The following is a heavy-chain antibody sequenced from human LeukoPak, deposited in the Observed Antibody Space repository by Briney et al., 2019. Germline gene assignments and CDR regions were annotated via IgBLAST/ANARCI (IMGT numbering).Heavy chain of an antibody. CDR2: LYYTGNT. D-gene: IGHD6-25*01. CDR1: GGSISSSSYY. CDR3: GRGSGFGLDV. J-gene: IGHJ6*02. Sequence: SETLSLTCTVSGGSISSSSYYWGWIRQPPGKGLEWIGNLYYTGNTHYKSSLKSRLTISVETSRNQFSLKLSSMTAADTAVYYCGRGSGFGLDVWGQGTTVTVSS. V-gene: IGHV4-39*01.